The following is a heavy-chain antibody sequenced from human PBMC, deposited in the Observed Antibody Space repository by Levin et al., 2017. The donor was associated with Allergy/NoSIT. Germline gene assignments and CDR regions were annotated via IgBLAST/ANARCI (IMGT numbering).Heavy chain of an antibody. CDR2: ISWDGGST. CDR1: GFTFDDYT. CDR3: AKDSWAYVDTAMARGYYYMDV. V-gene: IGHV3-43*01. J-gene: IGHJ6*03. D-gene: IGHD5-18*01. Sequence: GGSLRLSCAASGFTFDDYTMHWVRQAPGKGLEWVSLISWDGGSTYYADSVKGRFTISRDNSKNSLYLQMNSLRTEDTALYYCAKDSWAYVDTAMARGYYYMDVWGKGTTVTVSS.